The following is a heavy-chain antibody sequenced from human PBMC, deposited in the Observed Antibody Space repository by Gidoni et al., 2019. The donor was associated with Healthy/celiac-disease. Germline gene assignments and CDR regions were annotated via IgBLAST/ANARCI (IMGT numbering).Heavy chain of an antibody. V-gene: IGHV3-48*02. D-gene: IGHD6-19*01. J-gene: IGHJ6*02. CDR3: ARDVGQLGGSGWYVSDYYGMDV. Sequence: EVQLVESGGGLVQPGGSLRLSCAASGLTFSSYRMNWVRQAPGKVLEWVSYISSSSSTIYYADSVKGRFTISRDNAKNSLYLQMNSLRDEDTAVYYCARDVGQLGGSGWYVSDYYGMDVWGQGTTVTVSS. CDR1: GLTFSSYR. CDR2: ISSSSSTI.